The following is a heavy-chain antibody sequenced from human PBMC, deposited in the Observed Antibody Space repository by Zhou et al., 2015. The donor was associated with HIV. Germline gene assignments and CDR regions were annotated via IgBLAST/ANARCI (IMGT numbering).Heavy chain of an antibody. CDR2: IIPIFGTA. Sequence: QVQLVQSGAEVKKPGSSVRVSCKDSGGDFSTYAISWVRQAPGQRLEWMGAIIPIFGTANYAQKFQGRVTITADESTTTAYMELSSLKLDDTAVYYCARSLNYLYYFPSWGQGTLVTVSS. D-gene: IGHD5-24*01. CDR3: ARSLNYLYYFPS. CDR1: GGDFSTYA. V-gene: IGHV1-69*01. J-gene: IGHJ4*02.